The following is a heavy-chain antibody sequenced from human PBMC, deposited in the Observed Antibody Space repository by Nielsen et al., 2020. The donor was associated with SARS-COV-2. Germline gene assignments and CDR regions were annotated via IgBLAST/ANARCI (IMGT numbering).Heavy chain of an antibody. D-gene: IGHD3-3*01. V-gene: IGHV4-59*01. CDR2: IYYSGRT. Sequence: SETLSLTCTVSGGSISSYYWSWIRQPPGKGLEWIGYIYYSGRTTYNPSLKSRVTISVDTSKNQFSLKLSSVTAADTAVYYCARGPDFWSGYSPPAVFDYWGQGTLVTVSS. J-gene: IGHJ4*02. CDR3: ARGPDFWSGYSPPAVFDY. CDR1: GGSISSYY.